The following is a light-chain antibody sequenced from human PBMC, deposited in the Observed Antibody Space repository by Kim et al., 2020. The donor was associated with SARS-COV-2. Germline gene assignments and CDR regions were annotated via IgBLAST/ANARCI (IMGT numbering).Light chain of an antibody. CDR3: QQFNSWPLT. J-gene: IGKJ4*01. CDR1: QSVTNN. CDR2: DAS. Sequence: EKVMTQSPATLSLSPGERATLSCRASQSVTNNLAWYQQKPGQAPRLLIYDASTRATGIPDRFSGSGSGTEFTLTISSLQSEDFAVYYCQQFNSWPLTFGGGTKVDIK. V-gene: IGKV3-15*01.